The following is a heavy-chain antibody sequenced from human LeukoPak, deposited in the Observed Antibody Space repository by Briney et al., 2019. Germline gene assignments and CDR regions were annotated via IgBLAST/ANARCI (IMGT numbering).Heavy chain of an antibody. CDR1: GFTFSGYY. Sequence: GGSLRLSCAASGFTFSGYYMSWIRQAPGKGLEWVSYISSSGNTIYYADSVKGRFTISRDNAKNSLYLQMNSLRAEDTAVYYCARCPGYDFLMDVWGKGTTVTVSS. CDR3: ARCPGYDFLMDV. D-gene: IGHD3-3*01. CDR2: ISSSGNTI. V-gene: IGHV3-11*01. J-gene: IGHJ6*03.